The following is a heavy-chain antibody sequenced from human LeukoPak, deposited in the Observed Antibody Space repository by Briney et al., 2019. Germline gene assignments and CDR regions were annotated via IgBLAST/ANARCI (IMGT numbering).Heavy chain of an antibody. J-gene: IGHJ4*02. CDR1: GYTFSIYW. V-gene: IGHV3-7*01. Sequence: GGSLRLSCAASGYTFSIYWMNWVRQAPGKGLEWVASIKQDGSETYYMESVQGRFTISRDNDMNFLNLQLSSLRAEDTAVYYCTRENSGSLSLEYWGQGTLVTVSS. D-gene: IGHD1-26*01. CDR2: IKQDGSET. CDR3: TRENSGSLSLEY.